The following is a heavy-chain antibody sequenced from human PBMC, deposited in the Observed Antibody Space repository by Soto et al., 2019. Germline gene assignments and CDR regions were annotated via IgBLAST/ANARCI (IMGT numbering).Heavy chain of an antibody. D-gene: IGHD3-3*01. V-gene: IGHV3-7*01. CDR1: GFTFSSYW. Sequence: LRLSCAASGFTFSSYWMSWVRQAPGKGLEWVANIKQDGSEKYYVDSVKGRFTISRDNAKNSLYLQINSLRAEDTAVYYCARRITIFGVVINDYYGMDVWGQGTTGTVSS. CDR2: IKQDGSEK. CDR3: ARRITIFGVVINDYYGMDV. J-gene: IGHJ6*02.